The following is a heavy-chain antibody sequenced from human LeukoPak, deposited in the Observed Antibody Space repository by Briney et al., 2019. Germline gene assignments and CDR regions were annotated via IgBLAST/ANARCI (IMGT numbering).Heavy chain of an antibody. CDR3: ARAMPHDNWFDP. D-gene: IGHD2-2*01. CDR2: INGDASNT. CDR1: GLTFNSYW. V-gene: IGHV3-74*03. J-gene: IGHJ5*02. Sequence: GGSLRLSCAASGLTFNSYWMHWVRQVVGKGLVWVARINGDASNTTYADSVKGRFTISRDNAKNTLYLQMNSLRVDDTAVYYCARAMPHDNWFDPWGQGSLVTVSS.